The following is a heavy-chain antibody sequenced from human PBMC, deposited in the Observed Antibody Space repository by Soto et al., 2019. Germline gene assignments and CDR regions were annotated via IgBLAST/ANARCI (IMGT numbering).Heavy chain of an antibody. D-gene: IGHD3-16*02. CDR1: GGTFSSYA. CDR2: IIPIFGTA. CDR3: ARGTYYDYVWGSYRPSNYYGMDV. V-gene: IGHV1-69*01. Sequence: QVQLVQSGAEVKKPGSSVKVSCKASGGTFSSYAISWVRQAPGQGLEWMGGIIPIFGTANYAQKFQGRVTITADESTSTAYMGLSSLRSEDTAVYYCARGTYYDYVWGSYRPSNYYGMDVWGQGTTVTVSS. J-gene: IGHJ6*02.